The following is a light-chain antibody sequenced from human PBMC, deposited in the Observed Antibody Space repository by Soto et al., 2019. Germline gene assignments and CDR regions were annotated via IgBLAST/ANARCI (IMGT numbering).Light chain of an antibody. Sequence: QSALTQPASVSGSPGQSITISCTGTSSGVGGYNYVSWYQQDPGKAPKLMIYDVSNRPSGVSNRFSGSKSGNTASLTISGLQAEDEADYYCSSYTSSSTVVFGGGTKLTVL. CDR3: SSYTSSSTVV. V-gene: IGLV2-14*01. CDR1: SSGVGGYNY. CDR2: DVS. J-gene: IGLJ2*01.